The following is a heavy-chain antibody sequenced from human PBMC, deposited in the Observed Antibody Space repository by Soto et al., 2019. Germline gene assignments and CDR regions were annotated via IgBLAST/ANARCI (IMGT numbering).Heavy chain of an antibody. CDR2: IYHGGTT. J-gene: IGHJ4*02. CDR3: VSSLNYDFWRDGGRHFYFDY. CDR1: GGSISSSYW. D-gene: IGHD3-3*01. V-gene: IGHV4-4*02. Sequence: QVQLQESGPGLVKPSGTLSLTCAVSGGSISSSYWWNWVRQTPRGGLEWIGIIYHGGTTNYNPSLKKRVTISGDKSKSQFSLKLTSVTAADTAVYYCVSSLNYDFWRDGGRHFYFDYWGRGILATVSS.